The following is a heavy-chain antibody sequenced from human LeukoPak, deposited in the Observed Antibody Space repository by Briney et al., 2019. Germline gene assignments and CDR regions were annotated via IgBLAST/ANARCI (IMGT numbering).Heavy chain of an antibody. CDR1: GFTFSNYA. J-gene: IGHJ4*02. CDR2: ISGNGGNT. CDR3: AKVSKLVLAY. V-gene: IGHV3-64*02. Sequence: GGSLRLSCAASGFTFSNYAMYWVRQAPGKGLEYVSVISGNGGNTYCADSVKGRCTVSRDNSKNTLYLQMGSLRAEDTAVYYCAKVSKLVLAYWGQGTLVTVSS. D-gene: IGHD6-13*01.